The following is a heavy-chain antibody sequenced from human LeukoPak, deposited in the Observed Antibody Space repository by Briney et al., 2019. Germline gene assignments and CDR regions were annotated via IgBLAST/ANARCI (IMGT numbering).Heavy chain of an antibody. J-gene: IGHJ4*02. D-gene: IGHD2-21*02. CDR1: GYTFTSYY. V-gene: IGHV1-46*01. CDR3: ARREGVVTGFDY. Sequence: ASVTVSFKASGYTFTSYYMHWVRQAPGQGLEWMGIINPSGGGTSYAQKFQGRVTMTRDTSTSTVYMELSSLRSEDTAVYYCARREGVVTGFDYWGQGTLVTVSS. CDR2: INPSGGGT.